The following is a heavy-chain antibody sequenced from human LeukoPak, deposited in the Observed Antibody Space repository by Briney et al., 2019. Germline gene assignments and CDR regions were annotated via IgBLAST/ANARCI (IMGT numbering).Heavy chain of an antibody. J-gene: IGHJ4*02. V-gene: IGHV1-46*01. Sequence: ASLKVSCKASGYTFTSYYMHWVRQAPGQGLEWMGIINPSGGSTSYAQKFQGRVTMTRDTSTSTVYMELSSLRSEDTAVYYCARVLVDYYDSSGYNDYWGQGTLVTVSS. CDR2: INPSGGST. CDR1: GYTFTSYY. CDR3: ARVLVDYYDSSGYNDY. D-gene: IGHD3-22*01.